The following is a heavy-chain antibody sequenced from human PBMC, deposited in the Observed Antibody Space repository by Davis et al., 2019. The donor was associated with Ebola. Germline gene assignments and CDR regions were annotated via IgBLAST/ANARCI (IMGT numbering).Heavy chain of an antibody. Sequence: PSETLSLTCTVSGGSISSGDYYWSWIRQPPGKGLEWIGYIYYSGSTYYNPSLKSRVTISVDTSKNQFSLKLSSVTAADTAVYYCARVYSLDFWGMDVWGQGTTVTVSS. J-gene: IGHJ6*02. CDR1: GGSISSGDYY. V-gene: IGHV4-30-4*01. CDR2: IYYSGST. D-gene: IGHD3-3*01. CDR3: ARVYSLDFWGMDV.